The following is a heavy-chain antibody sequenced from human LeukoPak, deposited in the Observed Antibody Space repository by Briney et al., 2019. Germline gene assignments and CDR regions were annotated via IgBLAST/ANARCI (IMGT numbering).Heavy chain of an antibody. D-gene: IGHD5-12*01. V-gene: IGHV3-66*01. J-gene: IGHJ2*01. CDR2: IYSGGST. CDR3: ARYRGYSGYGRYWYFDL. CDR1: GFTVSSNY. Sequence: PGGSLRLSCAASGFTVSSNYMSWVRQAPGQGLEWVSVIYSGGSTYYADSVKGRFTISRDNSKNTLYLQMNSLRAEDTAVYYCARYRGYSGYGRYWYFDLWGRGTLVTVSS.